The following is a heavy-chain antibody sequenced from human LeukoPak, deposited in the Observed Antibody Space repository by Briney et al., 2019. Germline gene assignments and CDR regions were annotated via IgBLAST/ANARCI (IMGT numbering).Heavy chain of an antibody. J-gene: IGHJ4*02. Sequence: GGSLRPSCAASGFTVSNYTIYWVRQAPGKGLEWVAVISYDGSNEYYADSVKGRFNVSRDNHKNTRYLQVNSLRAEDTAVYYWARDDYESSGYYTEGYWGQGTLVTDSS. D-gene: IGHD3-22*01. CDR3: ARDDYESSGYYTEGY. V-gene: IGHV3-30-3*01. CDR2: ISYDGSNE. CDR1: GFTVSNYT.